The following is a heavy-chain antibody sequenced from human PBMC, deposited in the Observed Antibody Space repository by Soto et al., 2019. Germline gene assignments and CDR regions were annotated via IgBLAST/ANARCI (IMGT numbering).Heavy chain of an antibody. CDR3: ARDILQNYYYYGMDV. V-gene: IGHV1-69*01. CDR2: IIPIFGTA. CDR1: GGTFSSYA. D-gene: IGHD3-9*01. Sequence: QVQLVQSGAEVKKPGSSVKVSCKASGGTFSSYAISWVRQAPGQGLEWMGGIIPIFGTANYAQKFQGRVTITADESTSTDYMELSSLRSEDTAVYCCARDILQNYYYYGMDVWGQGTTVTVSS. J-gene: IGHJ6*02.